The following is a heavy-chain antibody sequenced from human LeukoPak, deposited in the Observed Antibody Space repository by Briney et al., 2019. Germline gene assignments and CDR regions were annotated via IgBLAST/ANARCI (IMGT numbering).Heavy chain of an antibody. J-gene: IGHJ4*02. V-gene: IGHV4-34*01. CDR1: GGSLNGYY. CDR3: ARVPFLEPFDY. CDR2: ISHSGTT. Sequence: NPSETLSLTCSVYGGSLNGYYWSWIRQPPGKGLEWTGEISHSGTTNYNPSLTSRVTMSLDTSKNQFSLKLNSATAADTAVYYCARVPFLEPFDYWGQGTLVTVSS. D-gene: IGHD3-3*01.